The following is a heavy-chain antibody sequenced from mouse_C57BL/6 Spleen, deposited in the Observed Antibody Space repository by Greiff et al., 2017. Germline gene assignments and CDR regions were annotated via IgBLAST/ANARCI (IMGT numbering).Heavy chain of an antibody. CDR3: SRRGNDDGMGY. J-gene: IGHJ2*01. CDR1: GYTFNSYW. D-gene: IGHD1-1*01. Sequence: QVQLQQSGAELVQPGASVKLSCKASGYTFNSYWMQWVKQTPGQGLEWIGAIDPADSYTDYNQKFKGKATLTVDTSSSTAYMQHRSLTCEDSAVYYCSRRGNDDGMGYWGQGTTLTVSS. CDR2: IDPADSYT. V-gene: IGHV1-50*01.